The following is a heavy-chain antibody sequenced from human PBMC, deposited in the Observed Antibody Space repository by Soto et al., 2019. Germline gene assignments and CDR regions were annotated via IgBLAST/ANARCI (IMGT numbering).Heavy chain of an antibody. Sequence: PGGSLRLSCAASGFTFNSNSMHWVRQAPGTGREGVALISFDGSNKYYADSVKGRFTISRDNSKNTLYLQMNSLRADDTAVYYCARDGGYNYGHPLDSWGQGTLVTVSS. V-gene: IGHV3-30-3*01. CDR1: GFTFNSNS. CDR2: ISFDGSNK. D-gene: IGHD5-18*01. J-gene: IGHJ4*02. CDR3: ARDGGYNYGHPLDS.